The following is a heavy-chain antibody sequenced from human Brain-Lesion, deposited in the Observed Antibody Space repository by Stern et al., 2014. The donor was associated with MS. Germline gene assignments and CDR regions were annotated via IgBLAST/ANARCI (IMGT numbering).Heavy chain of an antibody. Sequence: QVQLQESGPGLVKPSETLSLTCTVSGGSISSNSYYWGWIRQPPGKGLEWIGGIYYRGSTYYNPSLKSRVTISKDTSHKQFSLHLKSVTAADTAVYFCAKVWLGELPENPFDYWGQGTLVTVSS. D-gene: IGHD3-10*01. CDR3: AKVWLGELPENPFDY. J-gene: IGHJ4*02. CDR1: GGSISSNSYY. V-gene: IGHV4-39*01. CDR2: IYYRGST.